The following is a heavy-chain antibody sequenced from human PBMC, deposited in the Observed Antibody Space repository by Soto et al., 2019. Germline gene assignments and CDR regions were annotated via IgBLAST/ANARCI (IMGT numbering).Heavy chain of an antibody. CDR2: IKQDGSEK. CDR1: GFTFSSYW. Sequence: GGSLRLSCAASGFTFSSYWMSWVRQAPGKGLEWVANIKQDGSEKYYVDSVKGRFTISRDNAKNSLYLQMNSLRAEDTAVYYWARSMYSCLISIVPWGQGTLVTVSS. J-gene: IGHJ5*02. D-gene: IGHD6-6*01. CDR3: ARSMYSCLISIVP. V-gene: IGHV3-7*01.